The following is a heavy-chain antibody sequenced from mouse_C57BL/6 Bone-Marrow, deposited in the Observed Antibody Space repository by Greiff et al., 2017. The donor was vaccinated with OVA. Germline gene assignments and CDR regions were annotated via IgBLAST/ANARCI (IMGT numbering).Heavy chain of an antibody. CDR3: VYSYYYAMDY. CDR1: GYTFTSYW. V-gene: IGHV1-69*01. D-gene: IGHD2-1*01. CDR2: IDPSDSYT. Sequence: QVHVKQPGAELVMPGASVKLSCKASGYTFTSYWMHWVKQRPGQGLEWIGEIDPSDSYTNYNQKFKGKSTLTVDKSSSTAYMQLSSLTSEDSAVYYCVYSYYYAMDYWGQGTSVTVSS. J-gene: IGHJ4*01.